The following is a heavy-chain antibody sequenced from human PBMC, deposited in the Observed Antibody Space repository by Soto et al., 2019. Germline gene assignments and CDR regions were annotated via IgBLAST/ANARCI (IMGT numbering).Heavy chain of an antibody. J-gene: IGHJ6*03. CDR3: ARFLAWNYGTPYCYYYMAI. D-gene: IGHD1-7*01. CDR2: TYYRSKWYN. CDR1: GDSVSSNSAA. V-gene: IGHV6-1*01. Sequence: PSQTLSLTCAISGDSVSSNSAAWNWIRQSPSRGLEWLGGTYYRSKWYNDYAVSVKSRITINPDTSKNQFSLQLNSVTPEDTAVFYCARFLAWNYGTPYCYYYMAIWGKGTTVDASS.